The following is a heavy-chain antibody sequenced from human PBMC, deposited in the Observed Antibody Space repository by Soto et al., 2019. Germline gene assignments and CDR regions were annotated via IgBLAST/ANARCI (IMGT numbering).Heavy chain of an antibody. J-gene: IGHJ6*02. CDR2: IIPIFGTA. Sequence: QVQLVQSGAEVKKPGSSVKVSCKASGGTFSSYAISWVRQAPGQGLEWMGGIIPIFGTANYAQKFQGRVTITADESTSTAYMELSSLRSEDTAVYYCARDCSGCSCYRDYYYYGMDVWGQGTTVTVSS. CDR3: ARDCSGCSCYRDYYYYGMDV. D-gene: IGHD2-15*01. V-gene: IGHV1-69*01. CDR1: GGTFSSYA.